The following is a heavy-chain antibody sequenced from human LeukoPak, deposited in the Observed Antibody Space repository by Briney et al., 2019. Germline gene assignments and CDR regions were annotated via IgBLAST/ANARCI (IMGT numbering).Heavy chain of an antibody. J-gene: IGHJ4*02. Sequence: GSSVKVSCKASGGTFSSYAISWVRQAPGQGLEWMGGIIPIFGTANYAQKFQGRVTITADESTSTAYMELSSLRSEDTAVYYCARGHEGYCTNGVCYFDYWGQGTLVTVSS. D-gene: IGHD2-8*01. CDR2: IIPIFGTA. CDR3: ARGHEGYCTNGVCYFDY. CDR1: GGTFSSYA. V-gene: IGHV1-69*01.